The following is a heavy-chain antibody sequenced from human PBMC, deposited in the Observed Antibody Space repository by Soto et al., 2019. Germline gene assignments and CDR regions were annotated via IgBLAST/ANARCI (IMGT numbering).Heavy chain of an antibody. D-gene: IGHD3-16*01. CDR3: ARVMSRGISLSMDV. J-gene: IGHJ6*04. V-gene: IGHV4-59*01. CDR1: GASRSPYY. Sequence: SETLSLTCTVSGASRSPYYWSWIRQPPGKGLQWIGYIYYSGNTDSNPSLKSRVTISMDTSKNQFSLKLSSVTAEATAMYYCARVMSRGISLSMDVWGKGTTVTVSS. CDR2: IYYSGNT.